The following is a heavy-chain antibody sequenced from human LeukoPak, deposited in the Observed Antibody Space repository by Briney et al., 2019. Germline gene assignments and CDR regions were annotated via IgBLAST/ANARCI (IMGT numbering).Heavy chain of an antibody. CDR3: AKNVESKTLIRRSWFDP. D-gene: IGHD2-21*01. Sequence: GGSLRLSCTASGFTFGSYDMNWVRQAPGKGLEWVPTISTGSNYIYYADSVKGRFTISRDNAKGSLYLQMSSLRAEDTAVYYCAKNVESKTLIRRSWFDPWGQGTLVTVSS. CDR1: GFTFGSYD. J-gene: IGHJ5*02. CDR2: ISTGSNYI. V-gene: IGHV3-21*01.